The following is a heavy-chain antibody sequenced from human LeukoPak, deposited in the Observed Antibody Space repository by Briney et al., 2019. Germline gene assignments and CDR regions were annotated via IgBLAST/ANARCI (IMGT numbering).Heavy chain of an antibody. CDR1: GGSISSYY. J-gene: IGHJ3*02. V-gene: IGHV4-59*08. Sequence: SETLSLTCTVSGGSISSYYWSWIRQPPGKGLEWIGYIYYSGTTYYNPSLRSRVTMSVDTSKKQFSLTLSFVTAADTAIYYCARHYYGGSGAFDIWGQGTMVTVS. CDR2: IYYSGTT. D-gene: IGHD4-23*01. CDR3: ARHYYGGSGAFDI.